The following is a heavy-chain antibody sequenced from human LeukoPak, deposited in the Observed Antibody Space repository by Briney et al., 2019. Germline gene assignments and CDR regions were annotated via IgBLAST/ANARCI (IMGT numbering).Heavy chain of an antibody. D-gene: IGHD3-22*01. J-gene: IGHJ5*02. CDR3: ARPRSSGYYLHPPVWFDP. CDR1: GGSISSSSYY. CDR2: IYYSGST. Sequence: SETLSLTCTVSGGSISSSSYYWGWIRQPPGKGLEWIGSIYYSGSTYYNPSLKSRVTISVDTSKNQFSLKLSSVTAADTAVYYCARPRSSGYYLHPPVWFDPWGQGTLVTVSS. V-gene: IGHV4-39*01.